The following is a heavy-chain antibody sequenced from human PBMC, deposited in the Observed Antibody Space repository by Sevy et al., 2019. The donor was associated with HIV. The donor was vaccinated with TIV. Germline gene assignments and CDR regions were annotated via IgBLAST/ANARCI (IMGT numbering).Heavy chain of an antibody. Sequence: GGSLRLSCAASGFTFSSYAMSWVRQAPGKGLEWVSAISGSGGSTYYADSVKGRFTISRDNSKNTLYLQMNSLRAEDTAVYYCAKVDRRQWLADSDYWGQGTLVTVSS. J-gene: IGHJ4*02. CDR3: AKVDRRQWLADSDY. D-gene: IGHD6-19*01. V-gene: IGHV3-23*01. CDR1: GFTFSSYA. CDR2: ISGSGGST.